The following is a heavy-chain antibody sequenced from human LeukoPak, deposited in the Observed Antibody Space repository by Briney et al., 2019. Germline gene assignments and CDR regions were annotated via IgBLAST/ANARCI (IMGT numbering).Heavy chain of an antibody. D-gene: IGHD3-22*01. V-gene: IGHV3-30-3*01. CDR1: GFTFSSYA. J-gene: IGHJ4*02. CDR3: ARETGITMSRVKRRGFDY. Sequence: GGSLRLSCAASGFTFSSYAMHWVRQAPGKGLEWVAVISYDGGNKYYADSVKGRFTISRDNSKNTLYLQMNSLRAEDTAVYYCARETGITMSRVKRRGFDYWGQGTLVTVSS. CDR2: ISYDGGNK.